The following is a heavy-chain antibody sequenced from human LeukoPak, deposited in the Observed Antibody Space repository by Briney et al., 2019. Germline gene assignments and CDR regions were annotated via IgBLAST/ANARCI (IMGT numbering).Heavy chain of an antibody. J-gene: IGHJ4*02. V-gene: IGHV4-59*01. Sequence: SETLSLTCTVSGGSISSYYWSWIRQPPGKGLEWIGYIYYSGSTNYNPSLKSRVTISVDTSKNQFSLKLSPVTAADTAVYYCARAPRDGYNDYWGQGTLVTVSS. CDR3: ARAPRDGYNDY. CDR2: IYYSGST. CDR1: GGSISSYY. D-gene: IGHD5-24*01.